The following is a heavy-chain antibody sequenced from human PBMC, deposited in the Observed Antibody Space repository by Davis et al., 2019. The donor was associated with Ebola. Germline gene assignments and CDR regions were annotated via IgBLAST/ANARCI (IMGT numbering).Heavy chain of an antibody. CDR2: IYHSGST. Sequence: LRRTLSLTCAVSGGSISSSNWWSWVRQPPGKGLEWIGEIYHSGSTNYNPSLKSRVTISVDKSKNQFSLKLSSVTAADTAVYYCARETTVTTFGYYGMDVWGQGTTVTVSS. CDR3: ARETTVTTFGYYGMDV. J-gene: IGHJ6*02. D-gene: IGHD4-17*01. V-gene: IGHV4-4*02. CDR1: GGSISSSNW.